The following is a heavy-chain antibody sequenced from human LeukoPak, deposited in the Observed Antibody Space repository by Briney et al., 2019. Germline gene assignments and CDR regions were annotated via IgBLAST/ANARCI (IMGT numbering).Heavy chain of an antibody. D-gene: IGHD3-22*01. V-gene: IGHV3-11*04. J-gene: IGHJ4*02. Sequence: LSLTCTVSGGSISSSSYYWGWIRQAPGKGLEWVSYISSSGSTIYYADSVKGRFTISRDNAKNSLYLQMNSLRAEDTAVYYCARASDTYYYDSSGPPVSYWGQGTLVTVSS. CDR2: ISSSGSTI. CDR3: ARASDTYYYDSSGPPVSY. CDR1: GGSISSSSYY.